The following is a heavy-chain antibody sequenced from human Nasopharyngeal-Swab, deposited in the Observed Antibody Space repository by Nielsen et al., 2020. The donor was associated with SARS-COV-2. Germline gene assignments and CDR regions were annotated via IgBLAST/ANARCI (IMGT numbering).Heavy chain of an antibody. Sequence: GESLKISCAASGFTFSSYSMNWVRQAPGKGPEWVSYISSSSSTIYYADSVKGRFTISRDNAKNSLYLQMNSLRAEDTAVYYCARDVVVETYYYYYMDVWGKGTTVTVSS. CDR2: ISSSSSTI. CDR3: ARDVVVETYYYYYMDV. V-gene: IGHV3-48*01. D-gene: IGHD2-2*01. CDR1: GFTFSSYS. J-gene: IGHJ6*03.